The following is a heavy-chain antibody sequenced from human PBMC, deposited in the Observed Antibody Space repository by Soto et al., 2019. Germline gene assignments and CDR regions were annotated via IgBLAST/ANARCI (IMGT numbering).Heavy chain of an antibody. CDR1: GYTFTSYG. CDR3: ARDLGIFELARVGYYGMDV. Sequence: QVQLVQSGAEVKKPGASVKVSCKASGYTFTSYGFSWVRQAPGQGLEWMGWISAYNGKTNYAQKLQGRVTMTTDTATSTAYMELRSLRSDDTAVYYCARDLGIFELARVGYYGMDVWGQGTTVTVSS. CDR2: ISAYNGKT. D-gene: IGHD3-3*01. V-gene: IGHV1-18*01. J-gene: IGHJ6*02.